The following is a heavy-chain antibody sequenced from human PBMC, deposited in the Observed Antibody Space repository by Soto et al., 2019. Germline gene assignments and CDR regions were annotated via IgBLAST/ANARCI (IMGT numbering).Heavy chain of an antibody. J-gene: IGHJ5*02. Sequence: SETLSLTCAVYGGSFSGYYWSWIRQPPGKGLEWIGEINHSGSTNYNPSLKSRVTISVDTSKNQFSLKLSSVTAADTAVYYCASTVTTANWFDPWGQGTLVTVSS. D-gene: IGHD4-4*01. V-gene: IGHV4-34*01. CDR1: GGSFSGYY. CDR3: ASTVTTANWFDP. CDR2: INHSGST.